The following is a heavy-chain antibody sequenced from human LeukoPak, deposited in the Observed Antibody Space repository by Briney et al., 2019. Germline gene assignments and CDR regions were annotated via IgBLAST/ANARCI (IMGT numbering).Heavy chain of an antibody. V-gene: IGHV4-31*03. J-gene: IGHJ4*02. D-gene: IGHD4-17*01. CDR3: ARGRYGEIDY. CDR1: GASINTGRYY. Sequence: SQTLPLTCTVSGASINTGRYYWNWIRQHPGKGLQWIGYIYYSGSTFYNPSLKSRATISIDTSKNQFSLKVNSMTDADTAVYYCARGRYGEIDYWGQGTLVTVSS. CDR2: IYYSGST.